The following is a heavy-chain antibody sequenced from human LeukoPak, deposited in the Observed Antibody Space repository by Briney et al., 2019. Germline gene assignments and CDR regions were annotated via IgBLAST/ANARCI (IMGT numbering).Heavy chain of an antibody. D-gene: IGHD5-24*01. CDR1: GGTFSTYA. Sequence: TVNLSSTLSGGTFSTYAISWVPQAPGPGLESRGGIIPIFGTANYAQKFQGRVTITTDESTRSAYMELRSLRSEDTAVYYCARVAEMAVEAFDIWGQGTMVTVSS. CDR2: IIPIFGTA. J-gene: IGHJ3*02. V-gene: IGHV1-69*05. CDR3: ARVAEMAVEAFDI.